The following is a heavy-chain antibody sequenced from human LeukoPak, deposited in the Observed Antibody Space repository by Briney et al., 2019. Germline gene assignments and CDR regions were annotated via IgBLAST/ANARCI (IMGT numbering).Heavy chain of an antibody. CDR2: IIPIFCIA. D-gene: IGHD3-9*01. Sequence: ASVKVSCKASGGTFSRYAISWVRQAPGPGLEWMGRIIPIFCIANYAQKFQSRVTITADKSTSTAYMELSSLRSEDTAVYYCARGTTTYYDILTGYYADWFDPWGQGTLVTVSS. CDR1: GGTFSRYA. V-gene: IGHV1-69*04. CDR3: ARGTTTYYDILTGYYADWFDP. J-gene: IGHJ5*02.